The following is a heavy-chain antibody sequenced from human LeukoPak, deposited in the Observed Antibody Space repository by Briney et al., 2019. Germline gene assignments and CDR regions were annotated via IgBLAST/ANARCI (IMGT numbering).Heavy chain of an antibody. D-gene: IGHD6-6*01. CDR3: AKGRYAARPRGPPDY. J-gene: IGHJ4*02. Sequence: PGGSLRLSCAASGFTFTNYWMSWVRQAPGKGLEWVSAISGSGGSTYYADSVKGRFTISRDNSKNTLYLQMNSLRAEDTAVYYCAKGRYAARPRGPPDYWGQGTLVTVSS. V-gene: IGHV3-23*01. CDR2: ISGSGGST. CDR1: GFTFTNYW.